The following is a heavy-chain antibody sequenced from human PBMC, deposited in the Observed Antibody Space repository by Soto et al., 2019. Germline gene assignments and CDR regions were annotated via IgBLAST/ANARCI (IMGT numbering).Heavy chain of an antibody. CDR2: IDPSDSYT. J-gene: IGHJ4*02. CDR3: QRNSYSSRWDLFDY. Sequence: PGESLKISCKGSGYTFTSYWITWVRQMPGKGLEWMARIDPSDSYTNYSPSFQGHVTISVDKSINTAYLQWSGLKASDTDMYFCQRNSYSSRWDLFDYWGQGSMATVSS. V-gene: IGHV5-10-1*01. D-gene: IGHD6-13*01. CDR1: GYTFTSYW.